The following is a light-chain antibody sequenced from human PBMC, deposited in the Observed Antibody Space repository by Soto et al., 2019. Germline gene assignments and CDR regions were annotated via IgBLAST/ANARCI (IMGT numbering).Light chain of an antibody. CDR1: QSVTRN. CDR3: QQYNDWPPIT. J-gene: IGKJ5*01. CDR2: HAS. Sequence: EIVLTHSPVILSVSPGESATLSCRASQSVTRNLAWYQQIPGQAPRLLVYHASVRATGIPARFSGSGSGTEFSLTISNLQSEDFAVYFCQQYNDWPPITFGQGTRLEIK. V-gene: IGKV3-15*01.